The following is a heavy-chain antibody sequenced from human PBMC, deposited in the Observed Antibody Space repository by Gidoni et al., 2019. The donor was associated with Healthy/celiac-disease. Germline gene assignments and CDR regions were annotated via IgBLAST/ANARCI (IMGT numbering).Heavy chain of an antibody. CDR2: ISSSSSYI. D-gene: IGHD1-26*01. CDR1: GFTFSSYS. J-gene: IGHJ3*02. Sequence: EVQLVESGGGLVKSAGSLRPSCAASGFTFSSYSMNWVRQAPGKGLEWVSSISSSSSYIYYADSVKGRFTISRDNAKNSLYLQMNSLRAEDTAVYYCARSNSKAPVGAFDIWGQGTMVTVSS. CDR3: ARSNSKAPVGAFDI. V-gene: IGHV3-21*01.